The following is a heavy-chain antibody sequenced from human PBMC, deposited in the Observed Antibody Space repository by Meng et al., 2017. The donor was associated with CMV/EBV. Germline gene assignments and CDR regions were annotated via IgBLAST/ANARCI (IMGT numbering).Heavy chain of an antibody. Sequence: QVPLRESGAGLVKPSQSLFLTCTVSCGSISSGDYYWSWIRQPPGKGLEWSGYIYYSGSTYYNPSLKSRVTISVDTSKNQFSLKLSSVTAADTAVYYCARVMGPNRTPYYFDYWGQGTLVTVS. CDR3: ARVMGPNRTPYYFDY. CDR2: IYYSGST. J-gene: IGHJ4*02. D-gene: IGHD1-14*01. CDR1: CGSISSGDYY. V-gene: IGHV4-30-4*08.